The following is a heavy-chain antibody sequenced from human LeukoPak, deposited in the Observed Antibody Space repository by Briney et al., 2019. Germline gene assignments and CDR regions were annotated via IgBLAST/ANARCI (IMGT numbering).Heavy chain of an antibody. V-gene: IGHV3-30*18. CDR3: AKNTVAATWGPFDY. J-gene: IGHJ4*02. D-gene: IGHD6-19*01. Sequence: GALRLSCAASGFTFSSYGMHWVRQAPGKGLEWVAVISYDGSNKYYADSVKGRFTISRDNSKNTLYLQMNSLRAEDTALYYCAKNTVAATWGPFDYWGQGTLVTVSS. CDR1: GFTFSSYG. CDR2: ISYDGSNK.